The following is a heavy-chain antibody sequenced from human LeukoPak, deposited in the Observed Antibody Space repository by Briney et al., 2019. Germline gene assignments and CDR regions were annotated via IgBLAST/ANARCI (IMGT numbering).Heavy chain of an antibody. V-gene: IGHV1-69*06. CDR3: ARQHGAHGWGQPADYYYYYMDV. CDR2: IIPIFGTA. CDR1: GGTFSSYA. D-gene: IGHD4-17*01. Sequence: GSSVKVSCKASGGTFSSYAISWVRQAPGQGLEWMGGIIPIFGTANYAQKFQGRVTITADKSTSTAYMELSSLRSEDTAVYYCARQHGAHGWGQPADYYYYYMDVWGKGTTVTISS. J-gene: IGHJ6*03.